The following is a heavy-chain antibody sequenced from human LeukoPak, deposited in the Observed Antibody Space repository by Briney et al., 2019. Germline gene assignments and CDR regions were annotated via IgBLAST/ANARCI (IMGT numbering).Heavy chain of an antibody. D-gene: IGHD6-19*01. CDR2: INHSGST. Sequence: SETLSLTCAVYGGSFSGYYWSWIRQPPGKGLEWIGEINHSGSTNYNPSLKSRVTISVDTSKNQFSLKLSSVTAADTAVYYCARGLRGWHRSWGQGTLVTVSS. J-gene: IGHJ5*02. V-gene: IGHV4-34*01. CDR3: ARGLRGWHRS. CDR1: GGSFSGYY.